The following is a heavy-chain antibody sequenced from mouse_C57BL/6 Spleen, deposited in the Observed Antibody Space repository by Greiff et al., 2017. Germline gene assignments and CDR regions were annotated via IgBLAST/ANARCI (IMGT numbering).Heavy chain of an antibody. CDR2: ISSGSSTI. CDR1: GFTFSDYG. V-gene: IGHV5-17*01. J-gene: IGHJ4*01. D-gene: IGHD2-2*01. Sequence: EVKLVESGGGLVKPGGSLKLSCAASGFTFSDYGMHWVRQAPEKGLEWVAYISSGSSTIYYADTVKGRFTISRDNAKNTLFLQMTRLRSEDTAMYYCARPPLGYDDYAMDYWGQGTSVTVSS. CDR3: ARPPLGYDDYAMDY.